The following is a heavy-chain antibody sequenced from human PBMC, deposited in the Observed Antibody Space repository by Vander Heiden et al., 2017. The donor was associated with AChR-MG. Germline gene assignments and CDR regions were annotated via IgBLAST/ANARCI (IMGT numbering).Heavy chain of an antibody. Sequence: QVQLQQWGAGLLKNSETLSLTCAVYGGSFSGYYWSWIRQPPGKGLEWIGEINHSGSTNYNPSLKSRVTISVDTSKNQFSLKLSSVTAADTAVYYCARVGADIVVVPAATSGFGPDYWGQGTLVTVSS. J-gene: IGHJ4*02. D-gene: IGHD2-2*01. CDR2: INHSGST. CDR1: GGSFSGYY. CDR3: ARVGADIVVVPAATSGFGPDY. V-gene: IGHV4-34*01.